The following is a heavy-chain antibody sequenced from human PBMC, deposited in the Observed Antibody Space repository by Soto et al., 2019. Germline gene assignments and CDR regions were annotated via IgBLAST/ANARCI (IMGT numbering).Heavy chain of an antibody. J-gene: IGHJ4*02. V-gene: IGHV1-18*01. Sequence: ASVKVSCKASGNTFTSYVISWVRQAPGQGLEWMGWISAYNGNTNYAQKLQGRVTMTTDTSTSTAYMDLRSLRSDDTAVYYCARGLAAAANFDYWGQGTLVTVSS. D-gene: IGHD6-13*01. CDR2: ISAYNGNT. CDR1: GNTFTSYV. CDR3: ARGLAAAANFDY.